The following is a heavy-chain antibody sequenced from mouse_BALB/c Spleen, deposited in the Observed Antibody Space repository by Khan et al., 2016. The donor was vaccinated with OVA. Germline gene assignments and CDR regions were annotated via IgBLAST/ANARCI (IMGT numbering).Heavy chain of an antibody. CDR3: ARTGYYYFDY. V-gene: IGHV5-17*02. Sequence: EVELVESGGGLVQPGGSRKLSCAASGFTFSGFGMHWVRQAPEKGLEWVAFISSDSSTIYYADTVKGRFTISRDNPKTTLFLQMTSLRSEDTALYFCARTGYYYFDYWGQGTTLTVSS. J-gene: IGHJ2*01. CDR1: GFTFSGFG. CDR2: ISSDSSTI. D-gene: IGHD2-3*01.